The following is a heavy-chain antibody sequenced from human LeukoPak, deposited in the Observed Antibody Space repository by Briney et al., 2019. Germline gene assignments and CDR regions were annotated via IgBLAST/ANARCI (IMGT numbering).Heavy chain of an antibody. CDR3: ATTLRYSSSWYHLPEGGYWFDP. Sequence: GASVKVSCKASGYTFTSYYMHWVRQAPGQGLEWMGIINPSGGSTSYAQKFQGRVTMTRDTSKNQFSLKLSSVTAADTAVYYCATTLRYSSSWYHLPEGGYWFDPWGQGTLVTVSS. CDR1: GYTFTSYY. D-gene: IGHD6-13*01. J-gene: IGHJ5*02. V-gene: IGHV1-46*01. CDR2: INPSGGST.